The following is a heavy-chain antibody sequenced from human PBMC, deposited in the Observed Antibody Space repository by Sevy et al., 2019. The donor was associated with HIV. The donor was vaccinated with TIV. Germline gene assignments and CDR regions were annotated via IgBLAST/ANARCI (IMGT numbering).Heavy chain of an antibody. CDR1: GFTFDDYG. Sequence: GGSLRLSCAASGFTFDDYGMSWVRQAPGKGLEWVSGINWNGGSTGYADSVKGRFTISRDNAKNSLYLQMNSLRAEDTALYYCARAGYSSGWYAIDYWGQGTLVTVSS. CDR3: ARAGYSSGWYAIDY. D-gene: IGHD6-19*01. J-gene: IGHJ4*02. CDR2: INWNGGST. V-gene: IGHV3-20*04.